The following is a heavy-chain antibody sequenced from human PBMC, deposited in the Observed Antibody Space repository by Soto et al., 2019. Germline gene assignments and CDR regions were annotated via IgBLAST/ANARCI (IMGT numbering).Heavy chain of an antibody. V-gene: IGHV1-69*13. CDR1: GGTFSSYS. Sequence: SVKVSCKASGGTFSSYSISWVRQAPGQGLEWMGGIIPIFGTANYAQKFQGRVTITADESTSTAYMELSSLRSEDTAVYYCAIEYSSSPPYYPIGYWGQGTRVTVAS. CDR2: IIPIFGTA. CDR3: AIEYSSSPPYYPIGY. J-gene: IGHJ4*02. D-gene: IGHD6-6*01.